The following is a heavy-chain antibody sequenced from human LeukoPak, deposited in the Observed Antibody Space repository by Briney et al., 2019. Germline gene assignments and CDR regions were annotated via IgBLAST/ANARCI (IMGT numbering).Heavy chain of an antibody. V-gene: IGHV4-38-2*02. D-gene: IGHD3-10*01. CDR2: IYQSGTT. J-gene: IGHJ3*02. CDR1: GYSISRAYY. CDR3: ARGEGPGIPII. Sequence: SENLSLTCTVSGYSISRAYYWGWVRQPPGKGLEWIGSIYQSGTTYYNPSLKSRVTISIDTSQNQFSLKLSSLTAADTAVYYCARGEGPGIPIIWGQGTMVTVSS.